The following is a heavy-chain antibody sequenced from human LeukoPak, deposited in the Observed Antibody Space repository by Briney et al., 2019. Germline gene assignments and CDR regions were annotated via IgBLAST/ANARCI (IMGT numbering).Heavy chain of an antibody. D-gene: IGHD1-26*01. J-gene: IGHJ5*02. Sequence: SGTLSLTCGVAGGSITTTNFWSWVRQPPGGGLEGIGEISLRGRTQYNPSLKSRVNISIDESKNHLYLRLASVTAADTAVYYCSRESGPYCPFGHWGQGTLVAVTS. CDR2: ISLRGRT. CDR1: GGSITTTNF. V-gene: IGHV4-4*02. CDR3: SRESGPYCPFGH.